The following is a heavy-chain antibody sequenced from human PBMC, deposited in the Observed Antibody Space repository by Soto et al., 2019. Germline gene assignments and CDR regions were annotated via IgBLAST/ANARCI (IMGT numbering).Heavy chain of an antibody. J-gene: IGHJ4*02. D-gene: IGHD4-17*01. Sequence: QVQLQESGPGLVKPSQTLSLTCTVSGGSISSGGYYWSWIRPHPGKGLEWLGYIDYTGNTNYNPSLKSRVTISVDTSETQFALKLSSVTAADTAVYYCARGAYGDYAHWGQGTLVTVSS. CDR1: GGSISSGGYY. V-gene: IGHV4-31*03. CDR2: IDYTGNT. CDR3: ARGAYGDYAH.